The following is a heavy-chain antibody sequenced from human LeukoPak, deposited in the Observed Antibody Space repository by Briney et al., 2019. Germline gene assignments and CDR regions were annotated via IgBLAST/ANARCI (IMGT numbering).Heavy chain of an antibody. D-gene: IGHD6-19*01. V-gene: IGHV3-21*01. J-gene: IGHJ4*02. CDR3: ARGDIAVATCFDY. CDR2: ISSGSSYI. Sequence: GGSLRLSCAASGFTFSSYPMNWVRQAPGKGLEWVSSISSGSSYIYYADSVKGRFTISRDNAKNSLYLQMNSLRAEDTAVYYCARGDIAVATCFDYWGQGTLVTVSS. CDR1: GFTFSSYP.